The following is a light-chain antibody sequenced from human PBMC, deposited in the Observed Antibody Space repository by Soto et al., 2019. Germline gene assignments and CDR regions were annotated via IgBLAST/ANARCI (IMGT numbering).Light chain of an antibody. J-gene: IGKJ1*01. V-gene: IGKV3-20*01. Sequence: DIVLTQSPGTLSLSPGDRATLSCRASQSVSTSYLAWYQQKPGQAPRLLIYGASRRATGFPARFSGSGSGTDFTLTISSLQSEDFAVYYCQQYDNWPWTFGQGTKVDIK. CDR2: GAS. CDR1: QSVSTSY. CDR3: QQYDNWPWT.